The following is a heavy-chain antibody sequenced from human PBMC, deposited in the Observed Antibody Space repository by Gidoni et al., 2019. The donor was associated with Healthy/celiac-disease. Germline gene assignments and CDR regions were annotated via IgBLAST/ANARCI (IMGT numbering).Heavy chain of an antibody. V-gene: IGHV6-1*01. CDR1: GDSVSSNSAA. CDR2: TYYRSKWYN. Sequence: QVQLQQSGPGLVKPSQTLSLTCAISGDSVSSNSAAWNWIRQSPSRGLEWLGRTYYRSKWYNDYAVSVKSRLTINPDTSKNQFSLQLNSVTPEDTAVYYCARDLQYCSGGSCYYFDYWGQGTLVTVSS. D-gene: IGHD2-15*01. CDR3: ARDLQYCSGGSCYYFDY. J-gene: IGHJ4*02.